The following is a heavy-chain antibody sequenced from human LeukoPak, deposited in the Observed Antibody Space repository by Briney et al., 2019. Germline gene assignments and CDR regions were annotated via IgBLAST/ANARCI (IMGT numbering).Heavy chain of an antibody. CDR1: GFTVSSNY. Sequence: GGSPRLYCAASGFTVSSNYMSWLRQAPGKGLEWVSVIYSGGSTYYADSVKGRFTITRDNSKNTLYVQMNSLRAEDAAVYYCARGDIVAKITDWGQGTLVTVSS. J-gene: IGHJ4*02. V-gene: IGHV3-66*01. CDR3: ARGDIVAKITD. D-gene: IGHD5-12*01. CDR2: IYSGGST.